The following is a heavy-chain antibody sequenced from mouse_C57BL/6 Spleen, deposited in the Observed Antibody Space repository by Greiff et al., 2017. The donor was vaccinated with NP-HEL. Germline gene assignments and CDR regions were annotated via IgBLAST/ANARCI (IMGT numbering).Heavy chain of an antibody. CDR2: IDPETGGT. V-gene: IGHV1-15*01. J-gene: IGHJ2*01. CDR1: GYTFTDYE. CDR3: TRAKHY. Sequence: QVQLKESGAELVRPGASVTLSCKASGYTFTDYEMHWVKQTPVHGLEWIGAIDPETGGTAYNQKFKGKAILTADKSSSTAYMELRSLTSEDSAVYYCTRAKHYWGQGTTLTVSS.